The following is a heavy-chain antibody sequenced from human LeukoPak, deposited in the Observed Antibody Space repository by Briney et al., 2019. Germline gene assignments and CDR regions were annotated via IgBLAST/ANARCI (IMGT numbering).Heavy chain of an antibody. V-gene: IGHV3-53*01. J-gene: IGHJ4*02. Sequence: GGSLRLSCAASGLTVSSNYMSWVRQAPGKGLEWVSVIYSCGSTYYADSVKGRFTISRDNAKNSLYLQMNSLRAEDTAVYFCARYNRARKTDDYWGQGTLVTVSS. D-gene: IGHD1-14*01. CDR2: IYSCGST. CDR3: ARYNRARKTDDY. CDR1: GLTVSSNY.